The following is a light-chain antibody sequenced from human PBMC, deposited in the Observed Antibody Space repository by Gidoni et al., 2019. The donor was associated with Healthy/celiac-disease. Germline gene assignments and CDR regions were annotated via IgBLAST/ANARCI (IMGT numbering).Light chain of an antibody. CDR3: QQSYSTPT. Sequence: DIQMTQSPSSLSASVRDRVTITCRASQSISSYLNWYQQKPGKAPKLLIYAASSLQSGVPSRFSGSGSGTDFTLTISSLQPEDFATYSCQQSYSTPTFGGGTKVEIK. CDR2: AAS. J-gene: IGKJ4*01. CDR1: QSISSY. V-gene: IGKV1-39*01.